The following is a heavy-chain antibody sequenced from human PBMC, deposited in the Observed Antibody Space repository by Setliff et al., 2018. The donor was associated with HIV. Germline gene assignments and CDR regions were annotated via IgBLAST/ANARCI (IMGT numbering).Heavy chain of an antibody. Sequence: ASVKVSCKASGYTFTSVYMHWVRQAPGEGLEWMGLINPSGGRTTYAQNFQGRVTMTRDTSTKTVYMELRSLRSEDTAVYFCARGHDYGGNDFFDNWGQGTLVTVSS. V-gene: IGHV1-46*01. CDR2: INPSGGRT. CDR1: GYTFTSVY. CDR3: ARGHDYGGNDFFDN. J-gene: IGHJ4*02. D-gene: IGHD2-15*01.